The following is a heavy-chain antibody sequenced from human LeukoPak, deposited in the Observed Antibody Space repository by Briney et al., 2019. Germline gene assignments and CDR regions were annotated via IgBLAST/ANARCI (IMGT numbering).Heavy chain of an antibody. CDR3: ATHGEEWVLEF. D-gene: IGHD1-26*01. J-gene: IGHJ4*02. V-gene: IGHV3-15*01. CDR1: GTATGFSFKNVW. Sequence: GGSLRLSCTVSGTATGFSFKNVWLSWVRQAPGKGLELVGRIIRIICGGTSDFPAPVKGRFTISRDDSKKTVYLQMNSLKIEDTAVYYCATHGEEWVLEFWGQGTLVTVST. CDR2: IIRIICGGTS.